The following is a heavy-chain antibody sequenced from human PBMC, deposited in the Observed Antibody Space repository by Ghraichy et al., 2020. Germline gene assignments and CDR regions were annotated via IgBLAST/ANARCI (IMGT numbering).Heavy chain of an antibody. CDR3: ARLSWDSVPA. J-gene: IGHJ5*02. Sequence: SQTLSLTCAISGDSVSSNVAAWNWIRQSPSRVLEWLGRTYYRSKWNSAYVESMKSRITINAETSKNQFSLQLNSVTPEDTAVYYCARLSWDSVPAWGQGTLVTVSS. CDR2: TYYRSKWNS. D-gene: IGHD1-1*01. V-gene: IGHV6-1*01. CDR1: GDSVSSNVAA.